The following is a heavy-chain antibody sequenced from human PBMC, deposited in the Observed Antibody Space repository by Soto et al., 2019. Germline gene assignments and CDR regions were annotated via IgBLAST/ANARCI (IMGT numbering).Heavy chain of an antibody. V-gene: IGHV3-30-3*01. D-gene: IGHD6-19*01. CDR2: ISYDGSNK. CDR1: GFTFSSYA. CDR3: ARDQEQWLGYFDY. J-gene: IGHJ4*02. Sequence: GGSLRLSCAASGFTFSSYAMHWVRQAPGKGLEWVAVISYDGSNKYYADSVKGRFTISRDNSKNTLYLQMNSLRAEDTAVYYCARDQEQWLGYFDYWGQGTLVTVSS.